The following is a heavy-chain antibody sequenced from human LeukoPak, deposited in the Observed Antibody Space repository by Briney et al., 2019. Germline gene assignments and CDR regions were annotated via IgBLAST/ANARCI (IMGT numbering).Heavy chain of an antibody. Sequence: PGGSLRLSCAASGFTFSSYDMHWVLQATGKGLEWVSAIGTAGDTYYPGSVKGRFTISRENAKNSLYLQMNSLRAGDTAVYYCARVRRGYYYYGMDVWGQGTTVTVSS. CDR3: ARVRRGYYYYGMDV. CDR1: GFTFSSYD. J-gene: IGHJ6*02. CDR2: IGTAGDT. V-gene: IGHV3-13*01.